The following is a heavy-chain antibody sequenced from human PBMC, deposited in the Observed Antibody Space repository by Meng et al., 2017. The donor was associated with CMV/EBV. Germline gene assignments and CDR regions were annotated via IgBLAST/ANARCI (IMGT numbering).Heavy chain of an antibody. Sequence: GSLRLSCAASGFTFSTDWMTWVRQAPGKGLEWVATIKEDGSDKYYVDSVKGRFTISRDNAKNSLYLQMNSLRAEDTAVYYCARYKNVGYWGQGTLVTVSS. CDR2: IKEDGSDK. D-gene: IGHD1-1*01. CDR1: GFTFSTDW. V-gene: IGHV3-7*01. J-gene: IGHJ4*02. CDR3: ARYKNVGY.